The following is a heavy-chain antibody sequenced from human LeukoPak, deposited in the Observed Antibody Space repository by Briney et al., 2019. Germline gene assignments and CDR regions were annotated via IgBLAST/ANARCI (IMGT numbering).Heavy chain of an antibody. D-gene: IGHD3-16*02. Sequence: SETLSLTCAVSGGSISSSNWWNWVRQPPGKGLEWIGEINHSGSTNYNPSLKSRVTISVDTSKNQFSLKLSSVTAADTAVYYCARRGDRLRGLSTPFDYWGQGTLVTVSS. CDR1: GGSISSSNW. CDR3: ARRGDRLRGLSTPFDY. J-gene: IGHJ4*02. V-gene: IGHV4-4*02. CDR2: INHSGST.